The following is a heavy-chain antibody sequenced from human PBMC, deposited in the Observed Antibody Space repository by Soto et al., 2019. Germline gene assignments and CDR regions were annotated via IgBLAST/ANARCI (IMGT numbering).Heavy chain of an antibody. J-gene: IGHJ4*02. CDR2: ISSSSGTI. CDR1: GFTFSSYS. V-gene: IGHV3-48*01. CDR3: ARDAPPDDY. Sequence: GGSLRLSCAASGFTFSSYSMNWVRQAPGKGLEWVSYISSSSGTIYYADSVKGRFTISRDIARNSLYLQMNSLRAEDTVVYYCARDAPPDDYWGQGTLVTVSS.